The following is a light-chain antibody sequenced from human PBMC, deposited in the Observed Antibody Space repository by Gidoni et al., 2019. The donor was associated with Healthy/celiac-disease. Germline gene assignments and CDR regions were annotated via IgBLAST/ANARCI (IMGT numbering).Light chain of an antibody. CDR1: QSISSY. V-gene: IGKV1-39*01. Sequence: DIQMTQSPPSLSASVGDRVTITCRASQSISSYLNWYQQKPGKAPKLLIYAASSLQSGVPSRFSGSGPGTDFTLTISSLQPEDFATYYCQQSYSTPPTFGQGTKVEIK. J-gene: IGKJ1*01. CDR3: QQSYSTPPT. CDR2: AAS.